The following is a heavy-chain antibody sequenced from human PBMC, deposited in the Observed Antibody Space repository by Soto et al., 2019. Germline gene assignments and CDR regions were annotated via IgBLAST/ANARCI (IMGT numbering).Heavy chain of an antibody. D-gene: IGHD2-8*01. CDR3: ATYGAFAKYYFDY. V-gene: IGHV4-34*06. CDR1: GGSLNYYY. Sequence: SETLSLTCDVYGGSLNYYYWNWIRQSPGKGLEWIGCIYPSGTIFYNPSLNSRVTISLDMSTNQFSLRLDSVTAADTAVYYCATYGAFAKYYFDYWGRGALVTVSS. CDR2: IYPSGTI. J-gene: IGHJ4*02.